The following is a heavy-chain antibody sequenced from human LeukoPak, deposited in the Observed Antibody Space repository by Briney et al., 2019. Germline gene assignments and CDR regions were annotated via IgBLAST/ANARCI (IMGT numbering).Heavy chain of an antibody. CDR3: AKDLIVGATSDAFDI. CDR2: ISSSSSYI. Sequence: GGSLRLSCAASGFTFSSYSMNWVRQAPGKGLEWVSSISSSSSYIYYADSVKGRFTISRDNSKNTLYLQMNSLRAEDTAVYYCAKDLIVGATSDAFDIWGQGTMVTVSS. V-gene: IGHV3-21*04. J-gene: IGHJ3*02. D-gene: IGHD1-26*01. CDR1: GFTFSSYS.